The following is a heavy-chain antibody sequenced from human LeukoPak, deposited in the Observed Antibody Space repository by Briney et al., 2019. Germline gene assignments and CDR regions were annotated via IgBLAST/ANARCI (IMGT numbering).Heavy chain of an antibody. CDR3: ARGGSYLNWFDP. CDR2: INSKSGGT. V-gene: IGHV1-2*02. J-gene: IGHJ5*02. D-gene: IGHD1-26*01. Sequence: ASVKVSCKASGYTFTSYYMHWVRQAPGQGLEWMGWINSKSGGTNYARKFQGRVSMTRDTSISTAYMELSRLRSDDTTVYYCARGGSYLNWFDPWGQGTLVTVSS. CDR1: GYTFTSYY.